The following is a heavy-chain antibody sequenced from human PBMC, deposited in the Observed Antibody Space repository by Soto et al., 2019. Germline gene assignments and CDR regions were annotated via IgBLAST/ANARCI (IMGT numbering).Heavy chain of an antibody. V-gene: IGHV1-69*01. CDR2: IIPIFGTA. CDR3: ASIETGIAAPSFDY. J-gene: IGHJ4*02. D-gene: IGHD6-6*01. Sequence: QVQLVQSGAEVKKPGSSVKVSCKASGGTFSSYAISWVRQAPGQGLEWMVGIIPIFGTANYAQKFQGRVTITADASTSTAYMELSSLRSEDTAVYYCASIETGIAAPSFDYWGQGTLVTVSS. CDR1: GGTFSSYA.